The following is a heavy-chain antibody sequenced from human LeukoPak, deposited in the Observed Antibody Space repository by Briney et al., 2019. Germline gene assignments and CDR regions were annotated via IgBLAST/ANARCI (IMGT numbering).Heavy chain of an antibody. V-gene: IGHV4-4*07. Sequence: PSETLSLTCTVSGGSISSYYWSWIRQPAGKGLEWIGRIYTSGSTNYNPSLKSRVTMSVDTSKNQFSLKLSSVTAADTAVYYCARGGYSSSWYTVAFDIWGQGTMVTVSS. J-gene: IGHJ3*02. D-gene: IGHD6-13*01. CDR2: IYTSGST. CDR3: ARGGYSSSWYTVAFDI. CDR1: GGSISSYY.